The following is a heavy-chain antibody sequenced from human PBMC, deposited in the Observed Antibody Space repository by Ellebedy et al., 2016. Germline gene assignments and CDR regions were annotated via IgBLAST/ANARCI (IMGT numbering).Heavy chain of an antibody. CDR2: ISWNSGTI. CDR1: GFTFSSYA. Sequence: SLKISXAASGFTFSSYAMSWVRQAPGKGLEWVSSISWNSGTIVYADSVKGRFTISKDNAKNSLYLQMNNLRVEDTALYYCTRGYCSATACHGDYWGQGTLVTVSS. J-gene: IGHJ4*02. D-gene: IGHD2-15*01. V-gene: IGHV3-9*01. CDR3: TRGYCSATACHGDY.